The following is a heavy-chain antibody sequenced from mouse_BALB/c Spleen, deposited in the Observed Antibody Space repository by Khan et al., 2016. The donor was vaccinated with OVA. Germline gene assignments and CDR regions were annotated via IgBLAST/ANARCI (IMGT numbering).Heavy chain of an antibody. V-gene: IGHV2-6-4*01. CDR2: IWGGGGT. CDR1: GFSLSSYT. D-gene: IGHD2-12*01. CDR3: ARAYESYDGYDAMDY. J-gene: IGHJ4*01. Sequence: QVQLKESGPGLVAPSQTLSISCTVSGFSLSSYTIHWVRQPPGKGLEWLGMIWGGGGTDYNSTLKSRLNISKDNTTSKVFLKRNSLQTDDTAMYYCARAYESYDGYDAMDYWGQGTSVTVSS.